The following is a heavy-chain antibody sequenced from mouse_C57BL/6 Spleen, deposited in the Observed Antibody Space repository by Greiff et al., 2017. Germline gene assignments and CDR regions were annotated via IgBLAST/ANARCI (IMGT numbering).Heavy chain of an antibody. CDR2: IDPNSGGT. CDR3: ARSRITTVVAHWYFDV. CDR1: GYTFTSYW. J-gene: IGHJ1*03. V-gene: IGHV1-72*01. D-gene: IGHD1-1*01. Sequence: VQLQQSGAELVKPGASVKLSCKASGYTFTSYWMHWVKQRPGRGLEWIGRIDPNSGGTKYNEKFKSKATLTVDKPSSTAYMQLSSLTSEDSAVYYCARSRITTVVAHWYFDVWGTGTTVTVSS.